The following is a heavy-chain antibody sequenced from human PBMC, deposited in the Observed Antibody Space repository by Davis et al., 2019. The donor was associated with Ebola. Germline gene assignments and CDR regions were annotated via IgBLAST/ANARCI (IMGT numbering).Heavy chain of an antibody. CDR1: GGSISSYY. V-gene: IGHV4-59*01. J-gene: IGHJ6*02. D-gene: IGHD3-3*01. CDR3: ARDTFWSGYLTRYYYYGMDV. Sequence: MPGGSLRLSCTVSGGSISSYYWNWIRQPPGKGLEWIGYIYYSGSTNYNPSLKSRVTISVDTSKNQFSLKLSSVTAADTAVYYCARDTFWSGYLTRYYYYGMDVWGQGTTVTVSS. CDR2: IYYSGST.